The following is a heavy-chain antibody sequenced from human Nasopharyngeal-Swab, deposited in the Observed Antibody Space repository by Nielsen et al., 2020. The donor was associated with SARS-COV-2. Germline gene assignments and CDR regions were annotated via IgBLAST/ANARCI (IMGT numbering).Heavy chain of an antibody. Sequence: GGSLRLYCAASGFTVSSNYMSWVRQAPGKGLEWVSVIYSGGSTYYADSVKGRFTISRDNSKNTLYLQMNSLRAEDTAVYYCARREVGCSSTSCYDYWGQGTLVTVSS. J-gene: IGHJ4*02. V-gene: IGHV3-53*01. D-gene: IGHD2-2*01. CDR2: IYSGGST. CDR1: GFTVSSNY. CDR3: ARREVGCSSTSCYDY.